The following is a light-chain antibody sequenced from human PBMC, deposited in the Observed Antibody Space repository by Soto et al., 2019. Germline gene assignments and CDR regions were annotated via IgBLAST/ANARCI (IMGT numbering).Light chain of an antibody. V-gene: IGLV1-40*01. CDR2: GNS. CDR1: SSNIGAGYD. Sequence: QSVLTQPPSVSGAPGQRVTISCTGSSSNIGAGYDVHWYQQLPGTAPKLLIYGNSNRPSGVPDRFSGFKSGTSASLAITGLLAEDEADYYCQSYDSSLSGLVFGGGTKVTVL. J-gene: IGLJ3*02. CDR3: QSYDSSLSGLV.